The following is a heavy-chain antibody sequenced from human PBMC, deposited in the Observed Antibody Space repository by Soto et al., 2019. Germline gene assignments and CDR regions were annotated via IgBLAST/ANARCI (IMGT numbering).Heavy chain of an antibody. CDR2: VSNSGSST. J-gene: IGHJ4*02. CDR3: AKHSREATTCCGED. V-gene: IGHV3-23*01. CDR1: GFTFRDYA. D-gene: IGHD2-2*01. Sequence: GGSLRLSCAASGFTFRDYAMSWVRQAPGRGLEWVSGVSNSGSSTYYADSVKGRFTISRDNSKNTLYLQMNSLRAEDTAVYYCAKHSREATTCCGEDWGQGTRVTFSS.